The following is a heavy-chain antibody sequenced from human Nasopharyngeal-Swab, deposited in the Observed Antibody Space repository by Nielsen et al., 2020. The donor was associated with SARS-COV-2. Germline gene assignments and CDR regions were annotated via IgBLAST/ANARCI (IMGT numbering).Heavy chain of an antibody. CDR1: GYTFTSYG. CDR3: ARDAVGATIGFFYY. J-gene: IGHJ4*02. V-gene: IGHV7-4-1*02. Sequence: ASVKVSCKASGYTFTSYGISWVRQAPGQGLEWMGWINTNTGNPTYAQGFTGRFVFSLDTSVSTAYLQISSLKAEDTAVYYCARDAVGATIGFFYYWGQGTLVTVSS. D-gene: IGHD1-26*01. CDR2: INTNTGNP.